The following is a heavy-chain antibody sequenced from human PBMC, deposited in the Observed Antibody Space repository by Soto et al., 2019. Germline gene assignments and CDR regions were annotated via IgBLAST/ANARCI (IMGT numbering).Heavy chain of an antibody. V-gene: IGHV4-4*07. Sequence: SETLSLTCTVSSGSITGYYWSWVRQPAGKGLEWVGRIYSDGTTNYSPSLKSRVTMSLDTSKNHFSLRLTSVTAADTAVYYCARDLWVEPELYYYGMDVWGQGTTVTVSS. CDR3: ARDLWVEPELYYYGMDV. CDR1: SGSITGYY. CDR2: IYSDGTT. J-gene: IGHJ6*02. D-gene: IGHD1-1*01.